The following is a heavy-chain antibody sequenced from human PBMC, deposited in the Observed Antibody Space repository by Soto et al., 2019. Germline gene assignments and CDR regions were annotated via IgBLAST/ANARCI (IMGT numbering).Heavy chain of an antibody. J-gene: IGHJ4*02. D-gene: IGHD2-15*01. CDR2: TGSGTGPG. V-gene: IGHV1-69*06. CDR1: GGSLSTNP. CDR3: ARRDSGGFYRFFDS. Sequence: ASVKVSCKASGGSLSTNPISWVRQAPGQGLEWMGGTGSGTGPGNHAQKFQGRLTVTADKSTSTVYMELTNLSSEDTAVYYCARRDSGGFYRFFDSWGQGTLVTISS.